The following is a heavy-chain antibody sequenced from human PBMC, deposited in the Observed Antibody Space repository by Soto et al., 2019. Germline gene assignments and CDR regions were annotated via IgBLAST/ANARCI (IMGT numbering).Heavy chain of an antibody. J-gene: IGHJ5*02. CDR1: GGSISSGGYY. CDR3: ARVGSGYPLGFDP. Sequence: SSETLSLTCTVSGGSISSGGYYWSWIRQHPGKGLEWIGYIYYSGSTYYNPSLKSRVTISVDTSKNQFSLKLSSVTAADTAVYYCARVGSGYPLGFDPWGQGTLVTVSS. CDR2: IYYSGST. V-gene: IGHV4-31*03. D-gene: IGHD3-22*01.